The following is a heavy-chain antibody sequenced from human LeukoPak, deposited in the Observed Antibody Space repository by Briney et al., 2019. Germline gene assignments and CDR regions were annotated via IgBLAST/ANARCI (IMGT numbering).Heavy chain of an antibody. Sequence: SETLSLTCTVSGGSISSGDYYWSWIRQPPGKGLEWIAYMYYSGSTYHNPPLKSRVTMSADTSKNQLSLKLSSVTAADTAVYYCARPYYYDSRIDPWGQGILVTVSS. CDR2: MYYSGST. CDR3: ARPYYYDSRIDP. CDR1: GGSISSGDYY. J-gene: IGHJ5*02. D-gene: IGHD3-22*01. V-gene: IGHV4-30-4*01.